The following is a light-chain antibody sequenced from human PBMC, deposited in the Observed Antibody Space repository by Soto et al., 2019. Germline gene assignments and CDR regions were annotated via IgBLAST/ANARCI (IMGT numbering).Light chain of an antibody. CDR1: QSVLYSSNNKNY. Sequence: DIVMTQSPDSLAVSLGERATINCKSSQSVLYSSNNKNYLAWYQQKPGQPPKLLIYWASTRESGVPDRFSGSGSVTDFILTISSLQAEDVAFYYCQQYYSTPPYTFGQGTKLEIK. CDR3: QQYYSTPPYT. J-gene: IGKJ2*01. V-gene: IGKV4-1*01. CDR2: WAS.